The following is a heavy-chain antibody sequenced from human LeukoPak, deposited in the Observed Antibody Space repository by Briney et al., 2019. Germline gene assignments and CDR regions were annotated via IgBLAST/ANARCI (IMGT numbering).Heavy chain of an antibody. CDR2: INWNGGGT. CDR1: GFIFDDYG. D-gene: IGHD3-22*01. Sequence: PGGSLRLSCAASGFIFDDYGMSWVRQAPGKGLEWVSGINWNGGGTGYSDSVKGRFTISRDNAKNSLYLQMNSLRAEDTALYYCAKDWGYDSSGYYEYWGQGTLVTVSS. V-gene: IGHV3-20*04. CDR3: AKDWGYDSSGYYEY. J-gene: IGHJ4*02.